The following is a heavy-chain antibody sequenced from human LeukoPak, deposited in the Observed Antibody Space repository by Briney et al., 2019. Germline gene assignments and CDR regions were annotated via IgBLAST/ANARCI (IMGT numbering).Heavy chain of an antibody. J-gene: IGHJ3*02. V-gene: IGHV4-38-2*02. D-gene: IGHD6-13*01. CDR1: GYSISSGYY. Sequence: SETLSLTCTVSGYSISSGYYWGWIRQSPGKGLEWIGSIYHSGSTYYSPSLKSRVAISVDTSKNQLSLKLSSVTAADTAVYNCARHTHSSSCYSAFDIWGQGTTVTVSS. CDR3: ARHTHSSSCYSAFDI. CDR2: IYHSGST.